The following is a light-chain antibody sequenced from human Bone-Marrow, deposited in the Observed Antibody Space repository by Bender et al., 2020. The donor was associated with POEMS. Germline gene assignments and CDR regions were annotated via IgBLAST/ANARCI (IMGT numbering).Light chain of an antibody. Sequence: NFLLTQPHSVSESPGKTVTISCTRSSGSIASAYVQWYQQRPGSSPRIVIYEDNLKPSGVPDRLSGSIDRSSNSASLTISGLKTEDEADYYCQSYDNNYRVLFGGGTKLTVL. CDR1: SGSIASAY. CDR3: QSYDNNYRVL. CDR2: EDN. V-gene: IGLV6-57*01. J-gene: IGLJ2*01.